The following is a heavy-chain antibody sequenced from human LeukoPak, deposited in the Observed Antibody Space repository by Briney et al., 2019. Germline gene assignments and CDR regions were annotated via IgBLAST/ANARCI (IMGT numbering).Heavy chain of an antibody. CDR3: ARDLAKSTGNWRGWDWFDP. CDR2: IYSSGST. Sequence: PSETLSLTCTVSGASISSGSYYWSWIRQPAGKGLEWIGRIYSSGSTNYNPSLKSRVTISVDTSKNQFSLKLSSVTAADTAVYYCARDLAKSTGNWRGWDWFDPWGQGTLVTVSS. V-gene: IGHV4-61*02. CDR1: GASISSGSYY. J-gene: IGHJ5*02. D-gene: IGHD1-20*01.